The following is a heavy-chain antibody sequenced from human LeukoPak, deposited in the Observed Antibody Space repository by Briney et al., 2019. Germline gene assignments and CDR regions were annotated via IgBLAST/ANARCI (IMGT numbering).Heavy chain of an antibody. CDR3: ARLEMATTTPDY. CDR1: GGSISSSSYY. V-gene: IGHV4-39*01. CDR2: IYYSGST. Sequence: SETLSLSCTVSGGSISSSSYYWAWIRQPPGKGLEWIGSIYYSGSTYYNPSLKSRVTISVDTSKNQFSLKLSSVTAADTAVYYCARLEMATTTPDYWGQGTLVTVSS. J-gene: IGHJ4*02. D-gene: IGHD5-24*01.